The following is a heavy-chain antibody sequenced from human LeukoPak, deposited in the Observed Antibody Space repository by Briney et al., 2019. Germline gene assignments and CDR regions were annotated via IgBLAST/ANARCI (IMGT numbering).Heavy chain of an antibody. CDR2: IYYSGST. D-gene: IGHD5-24*01. CDR3: ARDYNVTWFDP. J-gene: IGHJ5*02. V-gene: IGHV4-59*01. CDR1: GGSISSYY. Sequence: SETLSLTCTVSGGSISSYYWSWIRQPPGKGLEGIGYIYYSGSTNYNPSLKSRVTISVDTSKNQFSLKLSSVTAADTAVYYCARDYNVTWFDPWGQGPLVTVSS.